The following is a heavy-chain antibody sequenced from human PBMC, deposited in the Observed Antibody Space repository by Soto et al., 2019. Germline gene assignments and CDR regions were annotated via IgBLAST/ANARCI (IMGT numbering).Heavy chain of an antibody. CDR1: GGTFSSYA. Sequence: ASVKVSCKASGGTFSSYAISWVRQAPGQGLEWMGGIIPIFGTANYAQKFQGRVTITADKSTSTAYMELSSLRSEDTAVYYCARHSTSGYYTGYYYGMDVWGQGTTVTVSS. CDR2: IIPIFGTA. J-gene: IGHJ6*02. D-gene: IGHD3-3*01. CDR3: ARHSTSGYYTGYYYGMDV. V-gene: IGHV1-69*06.